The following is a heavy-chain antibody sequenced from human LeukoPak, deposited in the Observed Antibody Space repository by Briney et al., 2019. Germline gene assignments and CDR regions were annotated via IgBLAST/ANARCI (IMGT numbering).Heavy chain of an antibody. D-gene: IGHD1-26*01. V-gene: IGHV4-30-2*05. CDR1: SGSINSGGYY. J-gene: IGHJ4*02. Sequence: TLSLTCTVSSGSINSGGYYWSWIRQPPGKGLEWIGNIYYSGSTYYNPSLKSRITISVDTSKNQFSLKLSSVTAADTAVYYCARDYRRYFDYWGQGTLVTVSS. CDR3: ARDYRRYFDY. CDR2: IYYSGST.